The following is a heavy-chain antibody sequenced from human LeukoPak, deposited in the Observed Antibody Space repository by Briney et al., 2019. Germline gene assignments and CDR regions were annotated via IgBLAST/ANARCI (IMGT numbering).Heavy chain of an antibody. D-gene: IGHD5-18*01. CDR1: GFTFSSYS. CDR2: ISSSSSYI. V-gene: IGHV3-21*01. CDR3: ARDAPSGMAAIYYYYYMDV. J-gene: IGHJ6*03. Sequence: GGSLRLSCAASGFTFSSYSMNWVRQAPGKGLEWVSSISSSSSYIYYADSVKGRFTISRDNAKNSLYLQMNSLRAEDTAVYYCARDAPSGMAAIYYYYYMDVWGKGTTVTASS.